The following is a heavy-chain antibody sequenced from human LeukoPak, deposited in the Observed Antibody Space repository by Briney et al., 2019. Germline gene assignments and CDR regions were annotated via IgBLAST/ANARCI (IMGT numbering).Heavy chain of an antibody. D-gene: IGHD3-22*01. CDR1: GFTFSSYG. J-gene: IGHJ4*02. CDR3: AKDSTWVSGYYDFDY. V-gene: IGHV3-23*01. Sequence: GGSLRLSCAASGFTFSSYGMSWVRQAPGKGLEWVSAISGSGGSTYYADSVKGRFTISRDNSKNTLYLQMNSLRAEDTAVYYCAKDSTWVSGYYDFDYWGQGTLVTVSS. CDR2: ISGSGGST.